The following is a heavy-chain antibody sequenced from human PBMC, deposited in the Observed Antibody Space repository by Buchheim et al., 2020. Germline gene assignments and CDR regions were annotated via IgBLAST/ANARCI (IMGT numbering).Heavy chain of an antibody. J-gene: IGHJ4*02. CDR1: GGSFSGYY. Sequence: QVQLQRWGAGLLKPSETLSLTCAVYGGSFSGYYWSWIRQPPGKGLEWIGEINHSGTTNYNPSLKSRVTISVDTSKNQFSLKLSSVTAAYTAVYYCARGYCSGGNCLVYFDYWGQGTL. D-gene: IGHD2-15*01. CDR3: ARGYCSGGNCLVYFDY. V-gene: IGHV4-34*01. CDR2: INHSGTT.